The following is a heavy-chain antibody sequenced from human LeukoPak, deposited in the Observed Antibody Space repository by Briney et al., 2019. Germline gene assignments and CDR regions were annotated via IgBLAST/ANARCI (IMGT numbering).Heavy chain of an antibody. Sequence: GGSLRLSCAASGFTFSSYAMGWVRQAPGKGLEWVSAISGSGGRTYYADSVKGQFTISRDNSKNTLYLQMNSLRAEDTAVYYCVATVTILDYWGQGTLVTVSS. CDR2: ISGSGGRT. V-gene: IGHV3-23*01. CDR1: GFTFSSYA. J-gene: IGHJ4*02. D-gene: IGHD4-11*01. CDR3: VATVTILDY.